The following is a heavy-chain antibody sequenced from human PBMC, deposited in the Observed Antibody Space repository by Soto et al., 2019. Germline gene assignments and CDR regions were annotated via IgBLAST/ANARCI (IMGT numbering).Heavy chain of an antibody. D-gene: IGHD6-6*01. V-gene: IGHV4-59*01. CDR3: ARDSGIAARPWLAGEGDLHYYYGMDV. CDR1: GGSISSYY. J-gene: IGHJ6*02. CDR2: IYYSGST. Sequence: QVQLQESGPGLVKPSETLSLTCTVSGGSISSYYWSWIRQPPGKGLEWIGYIYYSGSTNYNPSLKSRVTISVDTSKNQFSLKLSSVTAADTAVYYCARDSGIAARPWLAGEGDLHYYYGMDVWGQGTTVTVSS.